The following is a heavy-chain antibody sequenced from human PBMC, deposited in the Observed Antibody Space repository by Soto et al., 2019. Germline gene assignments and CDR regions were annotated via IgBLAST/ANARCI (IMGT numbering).Heavy chain of an antibody. Sequence: PSETLSLTCTVSVGSINSYYWSWMRQPAGKGLEWIGRIYTSGSTNYNPSLKSRVTMSVDTSKNRFSLKLSSVTAADTAVYYCARGIYSKVGATMCFDPWGQGTLVTVSS. J-gene: IGHJ5*02. V-gene: IGHV4-4*07. D-gene: IGHD1-26*01. CDR1: VGSINSYY. CDR2: IYTSGST. CDR3: ARGIYSKVGATMCFDP.